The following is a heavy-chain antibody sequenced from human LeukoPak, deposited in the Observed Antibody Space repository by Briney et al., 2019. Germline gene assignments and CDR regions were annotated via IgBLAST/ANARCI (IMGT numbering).Heavy chain of an antibody. Sequence: SETLSLTCTVSGASVSNYYWSWIRQPPGKGLEWMGYVDDSGSTNFNPSLKSRVTISVDTSKNQFSLKLRSVTAADTAVYYCAGFDRSGYYWFDPWGQGTLVTVSS. CDR3: AGFDRSGYYWFDP. D-gene: IGHD3-22*01. CDR1: GASVSNYY. V-gene: IGHV4-59*02. J-gene: IGHJ5*02. CDR2: VDDSGST.